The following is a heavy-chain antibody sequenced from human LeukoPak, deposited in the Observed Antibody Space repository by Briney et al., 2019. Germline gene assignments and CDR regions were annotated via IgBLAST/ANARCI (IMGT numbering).Heavy chain of an antibody. V-gene: IGHV3-21*06. CDR2: ISSSSSYI. D-gene: IGHD6-19*01. CDR3: ARWRSGQSEFDY. Sequence: PGGSLRLSCAASGFTFSSYSMNWVRQAPGKGLEWVSSISSSSSYIYYADSVKGRFTISRDNAKNSLFLQMNSLRAEDTAVYYCARWRSGQSEFDYWGQGALVTVSS. CDR1: GFTFSSYS. J-gene: IGHJ4*02.